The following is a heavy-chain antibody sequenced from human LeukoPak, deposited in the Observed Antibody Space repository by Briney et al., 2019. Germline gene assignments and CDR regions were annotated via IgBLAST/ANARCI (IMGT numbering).Heavy chain of an antibody. J-gene: IGHJ4*02. V-gene: IGHV4-34*01. CDR1: GGSFSGFY. CDR3: ARQIKGNWYAFGFDS. CDR2: INHGGIT. D-gene: IGHD1-1*01. Sequence: SETLSLTCAVYGGSFSGFYWSWIRQPPGKGLEWIGEINHGGITNYNPSLKSRVTISLDTSKNQFSLKLSSVTAADTAVYFCARQIKGNWYAFGFDSWGQGTLVTVSS.